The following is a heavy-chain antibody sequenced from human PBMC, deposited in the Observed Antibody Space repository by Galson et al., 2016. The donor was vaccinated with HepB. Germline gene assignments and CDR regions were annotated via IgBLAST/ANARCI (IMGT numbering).Heavy chain of an antibody. CDR3: LADTSEFDL. D-gene: IGHD2-15*01. V-gene: IGHV3-7*01. J-gene: IGHJ3*01. CDR1: GFTISHLW. CDR2: IRQDGGQA. Sequence: SLRLSCAASGFTISHLWMNWVRQAPGKGLEWVANIRQDGGQAKDVDDVKGRFTIARDNAKNALFLQMNSLSVEDTAIYYCLADTSEFDLWGQGTMVSVSS.